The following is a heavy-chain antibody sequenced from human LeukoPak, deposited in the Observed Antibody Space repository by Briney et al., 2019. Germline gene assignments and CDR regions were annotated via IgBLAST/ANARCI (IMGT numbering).Heavy chain of an antibody. CDR3: ARERRSGTYVDY. CDR1: GFTFSDFH. D-gene: IGHD3-3*01. J-gene: IGHJ4*02. V-gene: IGHV3-11*05. Sequence: GGSLRLSCAASGFTFSDFHMSWIRQVPGKGLEWVSYVTTTSDTNYADSVQGRFTIPRDNAKNSLYLQMNSLRDEDTAVYYCARERRSGTYVDYWGQGTLVTVSS. CDR2: VTTTSDT.